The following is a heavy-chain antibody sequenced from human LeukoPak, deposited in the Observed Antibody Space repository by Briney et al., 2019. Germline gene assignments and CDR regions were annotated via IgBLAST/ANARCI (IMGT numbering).Heavy chain of an antibody. D-gene: IGHD4-17*01. Sequence: SETLSLTCTVSGGSISSYYWSWIRQPPGKGLEWIGYIYYSGSTNYNPPLKSRVTISVDTSKNQFSLKLSSVTAADTVVYYCATYGDYVGYSYWGQGTLVTVSS. J-gene: IGHJ4*02. CDR2: IYYSGST. V-gene: IGHV4-59*01. CDR3: ATYGDYVGYSY. CDR1: GGSISSYY.